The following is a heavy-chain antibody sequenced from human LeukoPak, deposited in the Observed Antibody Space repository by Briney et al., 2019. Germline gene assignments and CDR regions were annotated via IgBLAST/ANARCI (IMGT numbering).Heavy chain of an antibody. V-gene: IGHV3-9*01. CDR1: GFTFDDYA. CDR2: ISWNSGSI. Sequence: GRSLRLSCAASGFTFDDYAMHWVRQAPGKGLEWVSGISWNSGSIGYADSVKGRFTISRDNAKNSLYLQMNSLRAEDTAVYYCASRIAVAGSFDYWGQGTLVTVSS. J-gene: IGHJ4*02. D-gene: IGHD6-19*01. CDR3: ASRIAVAGSFDY.